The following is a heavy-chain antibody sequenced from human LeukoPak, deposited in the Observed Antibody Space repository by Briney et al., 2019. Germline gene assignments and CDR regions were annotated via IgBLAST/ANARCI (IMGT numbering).Heavy chain of an antibody. CDR3: AKSPEQWLVQDLYYFDY. V-gene: IGHV3-23*01. CDR2: ISAGGST. Sequence: GGSLRLSCAASGFTFSSYAMSWVRQAPGKGLEWVSAISAGGSTYYADSVKGRFTISRDNSKNTLYLQMNSLRAEDTAVYYCAKSPEQWLVQDLYYFDYWGQGTLVTVSS. CDR1: GFTFSSYA. D-gene: IGHD6-19*01. J-gene: IGHJ4*02.